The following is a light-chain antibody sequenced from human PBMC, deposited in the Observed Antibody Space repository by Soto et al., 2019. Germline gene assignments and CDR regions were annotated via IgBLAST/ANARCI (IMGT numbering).Light chain of an antibody. CDR1: SSDVGGYEY. CDR2: DVS. J-gene: IGLJ1*01. V-gene: IGLV2-14*01. CDR3: PSYTSSSPRHV. Sequence: QSVLPQPASVSGSPGQSITISCTGTSSDVGGYEYVLWYQQHPGKAPKLMIYDVSNRPSGVSNRFSGSKSGNTASLTISGLQAEDEADYYCPSYTSSSPRHVFRNGTKLPVL.